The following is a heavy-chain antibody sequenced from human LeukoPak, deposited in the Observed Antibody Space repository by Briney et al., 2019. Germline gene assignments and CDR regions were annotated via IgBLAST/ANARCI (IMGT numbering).Heavy chain of an antibody. CDR2: IFPSGSI. D-gene: IGHD3-22*01. CDR1: GSSISSYY. CDR3: ARRRDETATAAGYYHMDV. Sequence: SETLSLTCTGSGSSISSYYWSWFRRPPGKGLEWIAYIFPSGSINFNPSLKSRVSISVDGSKNNFSLDLSSVPAADTAVYYCARRRDETATAAGYYHMDVWGEGTTVTVSS. J-gene: IGHJ6*03. V-gene: IGHV4-4*09.